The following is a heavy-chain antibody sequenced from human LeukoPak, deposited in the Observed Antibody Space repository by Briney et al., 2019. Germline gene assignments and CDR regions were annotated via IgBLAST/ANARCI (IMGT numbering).Heavy chain of an antibody. CDR3: AKCSANYYNDAFDI. D-gene: IGHD3-10*02. Sequence: PGGSLRLSCAASGFTFDNYAMNWVRQAPGKGLEWVAVIRGGGGVSFYLDSVKGRFTISRDNSKNTLYLQMNSLRAEDTAMYYCAKCSANYYNDAFDIWGRGTMVTVSS. CDR2: IRGGGGVS. CDR1: GFTFDNYA. V-gene: IGHV3-23*01. J-gene: IGHJ3*02.